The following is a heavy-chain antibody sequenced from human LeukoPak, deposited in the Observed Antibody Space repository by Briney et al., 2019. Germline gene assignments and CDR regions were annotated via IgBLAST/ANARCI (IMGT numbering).Heavy chain of an antibody. CDR3: AKDGGGTYNLFPPGYFDY. V-gene: IGHV3-23*01. D-gene: IGHD1-20*01. CDR2: ISGSSGII. Sequence: GGSLRLSCAASGFTFNTYTMNWVRQAPGKGLEWVSYISGSSGIIDYADSVKGRFTISRDNSKNTLYLQMNSLRAEDTAVYYCAKDGGGTYNLFPPGYFDYWGQGTLVTVSS. CDR1: GFTFNTYT. J-gene: IGHJ4*02.